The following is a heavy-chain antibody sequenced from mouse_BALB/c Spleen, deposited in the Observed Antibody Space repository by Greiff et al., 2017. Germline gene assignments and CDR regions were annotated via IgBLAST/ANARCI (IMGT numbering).Heavy chain of an antibody. V-gene: IGHV5-17*02. CDR3: ARGSYYGNPFAY. J-gene: IGHJ3*01. D-gene: IGHD2-10*01. CDR2: ISSGSSTI. Sequence: EVQVVESGGGLVQPGGSRKLSCAASGFTFSSFGMHWVRQAPEKGLEWVAYISSGSSTIYYADTVKGRFTISRDNPKNTLFLQMTSLRSEDTAMYYCARGSYYGNPFAYWGQGTLVTVSA. CDR1: GFTFSSFG.